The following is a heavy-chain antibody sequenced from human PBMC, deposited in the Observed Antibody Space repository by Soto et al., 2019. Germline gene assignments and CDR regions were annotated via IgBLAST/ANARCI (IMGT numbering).Heavy chain of an antibody. V-gene: IGHV3-15*01. CDR1: GFTFSNAW. CDR2: IKSKTDGGTT. Sequence: GGSLILSCAASGFTFSNAWMSWVRQAPGKGLEWVGRIKSKTDGGTTDYAAPVKGRFTISRDDSKNTLYLQMNSLKTEDTAVYYCTTSGDFDWLRRYYYYYGMDVWGQGTTVTVSS. D-gene: IGHD3-9*01. J-gene: IGHJ6*02. CDR3: TTSGDFDWLRRYYYYYGMDV.